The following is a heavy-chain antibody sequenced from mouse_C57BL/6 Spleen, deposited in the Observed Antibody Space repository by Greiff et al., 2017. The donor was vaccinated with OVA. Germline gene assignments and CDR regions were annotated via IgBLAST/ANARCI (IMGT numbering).Heavy chain of an antibody. CDR3: ARENYGSSSHLDY. D-gene: IGHD1-1*01. J-gene: IGHJ2*01. Sequence: EVKVVESGAELVRPGSSVKMSCKTSGYTFTSYGINWVKQRPGQGLEWLGYIYIGNGYTEYNEKFKGKATLTSDTSSSTAYMQLSSLTSEDSAIYFCARENYGSSSHLDYWGQGTTLTVSS. V-gene: IGHV1-58*01. CDR2: IYIGNGYT. CDR1: GYTFTSYG.